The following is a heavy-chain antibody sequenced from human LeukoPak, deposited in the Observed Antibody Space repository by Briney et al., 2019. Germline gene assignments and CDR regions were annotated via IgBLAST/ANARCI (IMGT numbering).Heavy chain of an antibody. CDR1: GYTFTGYY. V-gene: IGHV1-2*06. CDR3: ARDDGVATIIDY. CDR2: INPNSGGT. J-gene: IGHJ4*02. Sequence: GASVKVSCKASGYTFTGYYMHWVRQAPGQGLEWMGRINPNSGGTNYAQKFQGRVTMTRDTSTRTGYMELTSLTSDDTAVYYCARDDGVATIIDYWGPGTLVTVSS. D-gene: IGHD5-24*01.